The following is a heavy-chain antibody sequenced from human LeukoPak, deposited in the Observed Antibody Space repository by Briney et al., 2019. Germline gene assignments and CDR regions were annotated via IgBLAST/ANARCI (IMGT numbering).Heavy chain of an antibody. Sequence: ASVKVSCKASGYTFTSYDINWVRQATGQGLEWMGWMNPNSGGTNYAQKFQGRVTMTRDTSISTAYMELSRLRSDDTAVYYCARGRDGYNPHFDYWGQGTLVTVSS. V-gene: IGHV1-2*02. D-gene: IGHD5-24*01. J-gene: IGHJ4*02. CDR1: GYTFTSYD. CDR3: ARGRDGYNPHFDY. CDR2: MNPNSGGT.